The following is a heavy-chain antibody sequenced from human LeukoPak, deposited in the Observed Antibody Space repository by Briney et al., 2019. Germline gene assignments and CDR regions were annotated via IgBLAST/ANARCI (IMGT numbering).Heavy chain of an antibody. CDR2: IYYSGST. D-gene: IGHD6-13*01. V-gene: IGHV4-59*11. CDR3: ARGRVYSSSWYAWGYFDY. Sequence: PSETLSLTCTVSGGSISSHYWSWIRQPPGKGLEWIGYIYYSGSTNYNPSLKSRVTISVDTSKNQFSLKLSSVTAADTAVYYCARGRVYSSSWYAWGYFDYWGPGTLVTVSS. CDR1: GGSISSHY. J-gene: IGHJ4*02.